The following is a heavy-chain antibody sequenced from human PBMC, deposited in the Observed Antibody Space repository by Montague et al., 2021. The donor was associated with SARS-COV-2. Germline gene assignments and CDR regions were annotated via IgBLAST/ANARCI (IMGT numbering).Heavy chain of an antibody. V-gene: IGHV4-39*07. CDR3: ARDTRITMIVVVQGYGMDV. Sequence: SETLSLTCTVSGGSISSSSYYWGWIRQPPGKGLEWIGSIYYSGSTYYNPSLKSRVTISVDPSKNQFSLKLSSVTAADTAVYYCARDTRITMIVVVQGYGMDVWGQGTTVTVSS. J-gene: IGHJ6*02. CDR2: IYYSGST. CDR1: GGSISSSSYY. D-gene: IGHD3-22*01.